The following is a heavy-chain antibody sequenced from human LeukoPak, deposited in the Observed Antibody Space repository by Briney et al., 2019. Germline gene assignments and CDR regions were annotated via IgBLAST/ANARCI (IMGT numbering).Heavy chain of an antibody. CDR1: GFTLSSYA. V-gene: IGHV3-33*01. Sequence: PGGSLILSCTASGFTLSSYAIHWVRQAPGKGLEWVSVIYLDGSKIYYADSVKGRFTLSRDNSKNTLYLQMNSLIAEDTAVYYCVRDDSGSVIRGVLHYWGQGALVTVSS. J-gene: IGHJ4*02. CDR3: VRDDSGSVIRGVLHY. CDR2: IYLDGSKI. D-gene: IGHD3-10*01.